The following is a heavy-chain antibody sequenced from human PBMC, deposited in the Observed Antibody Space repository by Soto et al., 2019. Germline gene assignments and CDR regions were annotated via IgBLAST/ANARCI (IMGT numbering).Heavy chain of an antibody. D-gene: IGHD2-15*01. CDR1: GFTLSYYS. Sequence: GGSLRLSCEASGFTLSYYSMTWVRKAPGRGMEWVSSISSSTTYISYADSVRGRFTISRDNPRNSLSLQMMSLRADDTAMYYFAADTGDIEVVPATTWGQGTLVTVSS. CDR3: AADTGDIEVVPATT. V-gene: IGHV3-21*04. CDR2: ISSSTTYI. J-gene: IGHJ4*02.